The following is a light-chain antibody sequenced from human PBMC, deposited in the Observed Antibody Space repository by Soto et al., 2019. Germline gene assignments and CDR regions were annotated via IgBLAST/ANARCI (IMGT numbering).Light chain of an antibody. V-gene: IGKV3-11*01. CDR3: QQTSNWPLT. CDR1: QSVNSY. Sequence: EIVLTQSPATLSLSPGERATLSCRASQSVNSYLAWYQHKPGQAPRLLIYDASNRATGIPARFSGSGSGTDFTLTISSLEPEDFAVYYCQQTSNWPLTFGGGTKVEIK. CDR2: DAS. J-gene: IGKJ4*01.